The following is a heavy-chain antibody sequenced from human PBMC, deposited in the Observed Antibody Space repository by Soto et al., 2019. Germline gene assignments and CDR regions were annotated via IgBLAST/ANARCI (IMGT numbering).Heavy chain of an antibody. CDR2: IYPGDSDT. D-gene: IGHD3-10*01. CDR1: GYSFSSYW. V-gene: IGHV5-51*01. CDR3: ARGGSALLWFVQLLSSRGGDGMDV. Sequence: GESLKISCKGSGYSFSSYWIGWARQMPGKGLEWMGIIYPGDSDTRYSPSFQGQVTISADKYIRTAYMQWSSLKASDTAMYYCARGGSALLWFVQLLSSRGGDGMDVWGQGTTVTASS. J-gene: IGHJ6*01.